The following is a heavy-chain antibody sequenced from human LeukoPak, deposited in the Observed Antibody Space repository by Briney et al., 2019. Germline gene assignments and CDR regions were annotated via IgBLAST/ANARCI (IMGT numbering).Heavy chain of an antibody. CDR1: EFTVSRNY. D-gene: IGHD5-24*01. Sequence: SGGSLRLSCTASEFTVSRNYMLWFRQAPGKGLEWVSLIFSNGDTHYADSVKGRFTISRDTSKNTVSLQMNSLRVEDTAMYYCTRDQMNYWGQGTLVTVSS. CDR3: TRDQMNY. V-gene: IGHV3-53*01. CDR2: IFSNGDT. J-gene: IGHJ4*02.